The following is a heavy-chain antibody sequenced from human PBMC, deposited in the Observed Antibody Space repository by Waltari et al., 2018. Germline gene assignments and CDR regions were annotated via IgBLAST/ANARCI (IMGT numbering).Heavy chain of an antibody. CDR2: IYSSGTT. Sequence: QVQLQESGPGLVKPSETLSLTCTVSGGSISSYYWSWIRQPPGKGLEWIGYIYSSGTTNNNPSRKSRVTISVDTSKNQFSLKLSSVTAADTAVYYCARDRYCSGGSCYGGGGAFDIWGQGTMVTVSS. V-gene: IGHV4-59*01. D-gene: IGHD2-15*01. CDR3: ARDRYCSGGSCYGGGGAFDI. J-gene: IGHJ3*02. CDR1: GGSISSYY.